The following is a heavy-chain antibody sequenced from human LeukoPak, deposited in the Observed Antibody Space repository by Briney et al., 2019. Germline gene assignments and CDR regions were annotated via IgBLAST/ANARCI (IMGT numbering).Heavy chain of an antibody. CDR2: ISTSSTYI. CDR1: GFTFSSYT. Sequence: GGSLRLSCAASGFTFSSYTMNWVRQAPGKGLQWVSSISTSSTYIYYADSVKGRFTISRDNAKNSLYLQINSLRAEDTAVYYCAREEAYCNGDCSPAWGQGTLVTVSS. J-gene: IGHJ5*02. V-gene: IGHV3-21*01. CDR3: AREEAYCNGDCSPA. D-gene: IGHD2-21*02.